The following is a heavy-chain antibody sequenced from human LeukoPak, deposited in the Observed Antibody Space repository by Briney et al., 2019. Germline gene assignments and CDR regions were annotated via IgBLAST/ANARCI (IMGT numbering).Heavy chain of an antibody. CDR3: VRGLVGYD. J-gene: IGHJ4*02. D-gene: IGHD2-8*02. CDR1: GFTFSNNY. CDR2: VYSGGGT. V-gene: IGHV3-53*01. Sequence: GGSLRLSCAASGFTFSNNYMSWARQAPGKGLEWASVVYSGGGTYYADSVEGRFTISRDISKNALYLQMNSVRPEDTAVYYCVRGLVGYDWGQGTRVTVSS.